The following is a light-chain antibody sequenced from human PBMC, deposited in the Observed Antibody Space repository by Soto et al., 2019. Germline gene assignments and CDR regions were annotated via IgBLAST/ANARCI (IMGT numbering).Light chain of an antibody. CDR1: SSDVGGYNY. CDR2: EVS. J-gene: IGLJ1*01. Sequence: QSALTQPASVSGSRGQSITISCTGTSSDVGGYNYVSWYQQHPGKAPKLMIYEVSNRPSGVSNRFSGSKSGNTASLTISGLQAEDEADYYCSSYTSSSTLVFGTGTKATVL. V-gene: IGLV2-14*01. CDR3: SSYTSSSTLV.